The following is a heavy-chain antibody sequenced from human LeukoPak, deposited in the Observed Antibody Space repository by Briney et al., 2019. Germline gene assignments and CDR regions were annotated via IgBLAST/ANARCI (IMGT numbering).Heavy chain of an antibody. V-gene: IGHV4-59*01. Sequence: TSETLSLTCTVSGGSISSYYWSWIRQPPGKGLEWIGYIYYSGSTNYNPSLKSRVTISVDTSKNQFSLKLSSVTAADTAVYYCARFEYGSGSPDYWGQGTLVTVSS. CDR3: ARFEYGSGSPDY. J-gene: IGHJ4*02. D-gene: IGHD3-10*01. CDR2: IYYSGST. CDR1: GGSISSYY.